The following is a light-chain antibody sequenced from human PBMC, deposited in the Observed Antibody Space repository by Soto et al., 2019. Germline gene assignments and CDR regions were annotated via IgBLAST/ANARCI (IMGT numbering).Light chain of an antibody. J-gene: IGKJ1*01. V-gene: IGKV3-15*01. CDR1: QSVSTN. CDR2: GAS. CDR3: QQYYTWPRT. Sequence: EIVMTQSPGTLSVSPGEGATLSCRASQSVSTNLAWYQQKPDQAPRLLIYGASTTATGMPARFSGSGSGTEFTLTISSLQSEDFALYYCQQYYTWPRTFGQGTRVEIK.